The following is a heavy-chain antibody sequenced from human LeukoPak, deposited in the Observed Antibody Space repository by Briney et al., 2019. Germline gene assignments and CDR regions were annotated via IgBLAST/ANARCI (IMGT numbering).Heavy chain of an antibody. CDR3: ARDSRYCSSTSCYAFDYYYGMDV. J-gene: IGHJ6*02. D-gene: IGHD2-2*01. CDR1: GFTVSSNY. CDR2: IYSGGST. Sequence: GGSLRLSCAASGFTVSSNYMSWVRQAPGKGLEWVPVIYSGGSTYYADSVKGRFTISRDNSKNTLYLQMNSLRAEDTAVYYCARDSRYCSSTSCYAFDYYYGMDVWGQGTTVTVSS. V-gene: IGHV3-53*01.